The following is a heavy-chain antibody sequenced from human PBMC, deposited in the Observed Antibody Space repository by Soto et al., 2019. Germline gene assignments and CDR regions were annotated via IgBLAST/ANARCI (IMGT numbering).Heavy chain of an antibody. J-gene: IGHJ4*02. V-gene: IGHV3-33*08. D-gene: IGHD6-19*01. CDR1: GFTFSSYG. CDR2: IWYDGSIK. Sequence: GALRLSCVASGFTFSSYGMHWVRQAPGKGLEWLAVIWYDGSIKYYADSVKGRFTISRDDSKNTLYLQMDSLRVEDSAIYYCPRAFSPGVAGRLFDFWGLGTPVTVSS. CDR3: PRAFSPGVAGRLFDF.